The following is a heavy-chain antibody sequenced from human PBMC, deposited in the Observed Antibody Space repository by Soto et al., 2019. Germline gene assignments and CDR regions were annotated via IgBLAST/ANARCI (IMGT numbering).Heavy chain of an antibody. J-gene: IGHJ4*02. V-gene: IGHV3-30*18. Sequence: GGSLRLSCASSGFTFSVFGMHWVRHAPGKGLEWVAVISNTGSSAHYADSVRGRFTISRDNGENTLSLLMTSLRPEDTAVYYCAKGDTMIVVGITVFDYWGQGTLVTV. CDR3: AKGDTMIVVGITVFDY. CDR2: ISNTGSSA. D-gene: IGHD3-22*01. CDR1: GFTFSVFG.